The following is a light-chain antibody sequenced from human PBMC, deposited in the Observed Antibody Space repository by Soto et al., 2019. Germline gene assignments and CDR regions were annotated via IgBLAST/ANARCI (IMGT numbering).Light chain of an antibody. CDR1: SSDVGGYKY. Sequence: QSVLTQPPSTSGAPGQRVTISCTGTSSDVGGYKYVSWYQQHPGKAPKLMIYEVSNRPSGVSNRFSASKSGNTASLTISGLQAEDEADYYCSSFTTSTTRVFGTGTKLTVL. V-gene: IGLV2-14*01. CDR2: EVS. J-gene: IGLJ1*01. CDR3: SSFTTSTTRV.